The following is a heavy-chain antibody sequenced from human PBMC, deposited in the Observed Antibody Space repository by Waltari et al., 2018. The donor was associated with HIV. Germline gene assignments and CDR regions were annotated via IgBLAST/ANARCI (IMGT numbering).Heavy chain of an antibody. Sequence: QVQLQESGPGLVKPSETLSLTCAVSGYSISSGFYWAWIRQPPGEGLVWIGNVYPSGATTYNPSLESRVPISPDTSANKFSLKLTSVTAADTAVYYCARYGSGTSFEYWGQGARVTVSS. CDR1: GYSISSGFY. CDR2: VYPSGAT. J-gene: IGHJ4*02. CDR3: ARYGSGTSFEY. V-gene: IGHV4-38-2*01. D-gene: IGHD3-10*01.